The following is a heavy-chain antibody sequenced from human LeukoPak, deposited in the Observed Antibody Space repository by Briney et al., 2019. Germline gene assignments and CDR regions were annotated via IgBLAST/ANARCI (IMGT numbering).Heavy chain of an antibody. CDR3: AKAVTMVRGVIHARSLYDFYY. CDR2: PRGSGGST. D-gene: IGHD3-10*01. V-gene: IGHV3-23*01. J-gene: IGHJ4*02. CDR1: GITFCSYA. Sequence: PGGALRLSCAAPGITFCSYANSWGRPAPGEGLGWGLAPRGSGGSTYYADSVKGRFTISRDNSKNTLYLQMNSLRAEDTAVYYCAKAVTMVRGVIHARSLYDFYYWGQGTLVTVSS.